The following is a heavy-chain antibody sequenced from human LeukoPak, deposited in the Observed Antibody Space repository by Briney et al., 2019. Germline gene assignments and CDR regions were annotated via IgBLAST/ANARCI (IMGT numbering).Heavy chain of an antibody. CDR3: AKDSSLTGYSSGWYYYYYGMDF. V-gene: IGHV3-23*01. Sequence: GGSLRLSCAASGFTFSSYAKSWVRQAPGKGLEWVSAISGSGGSTYYADSVKGRFTISRDNSKNTLYLQMNSLRAEDTAVYYCAKDSSLTGYSSGWYYYYYGMDFWGQGTTVTVSS. J-gene: IGHJ6*02. CDR1: GFTFSSYA. D-gene: IGHD6-19*01. CDR2: ISGSGGST.